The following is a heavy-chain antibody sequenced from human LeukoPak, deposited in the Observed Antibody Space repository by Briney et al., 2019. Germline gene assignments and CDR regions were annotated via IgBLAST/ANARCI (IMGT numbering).Heavy chain of an antibody. V-gene: IGHV4-59*06. D-gene: IGHD3-10*01. J-gene: IGHJ4*02. Sequence: KPSETLCLTCTVSGVSISSYYLSWIRQHPGKGLEWIGYIYYSGSTYYNPSLKSRVTISVDTSKNQFSLKLSSVTAADTAVYYCARSAETSGPFYFDYWGQGTLVTVSS. CDR3: ARSAETSGPFYFDY. CDR2: IYYSGST. CDR1: GVSISSYY.